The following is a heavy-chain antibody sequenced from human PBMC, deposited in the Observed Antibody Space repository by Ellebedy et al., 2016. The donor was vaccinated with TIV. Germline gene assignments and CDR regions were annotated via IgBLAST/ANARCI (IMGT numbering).Heavy chain of an antibody. CDR3: ARDKSPVVASRAFDV. V-gene: IGHV4-59*01. CDR1: GDSISTYY. CDR2: IYYSEYT. D-gene: IGHD5-12*01. J-gene: IGHJ3*01. Sequence: MPGGSLRLSCTVSGDSISTYYWTWLRQPPGKGLEWIGYIYYSEYTNYNPALKSRVTISVDTPKTPFSLRLNSVTAADTAVYYCARDKSPVVASRAFDVWGRGTMVTVSS.